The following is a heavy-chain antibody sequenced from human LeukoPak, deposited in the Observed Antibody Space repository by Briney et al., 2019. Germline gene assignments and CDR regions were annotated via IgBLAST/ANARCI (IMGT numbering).Heavy chain of an antibody. CDR3: ARRINYYDSSGYYYVRYFDS. CDR2: INTDGSSL. D-gene: IGHD3-22*01. J-gene: IGHJ4*02. V-gene: IGHV3-74*01. CDR1: GFTFSSYA. Sequence: GGSLRLSCAASGFTFSSYAMSWVRQAPGKGPVWVARINTDGSSLNYADSVKGRFTISRDNAKNTLYLQMNSLGAEDTAVYYCARRINYYDSSGYYYVRYFDSWGQGTLVAVSS.